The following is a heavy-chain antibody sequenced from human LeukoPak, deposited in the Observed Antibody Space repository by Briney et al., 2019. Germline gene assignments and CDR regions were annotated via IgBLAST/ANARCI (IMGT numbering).Heavy chain of an antibody. V-gene: IGHV3-30*18. D-gene: IGHD3-10*01. CDR2: ISYDGSNK. J-gene: IGHJ6*02. CDR3: AKDRDRRGGMDV. CDR1: GFTFSSYG. Sequence: GGSLRLSCAASGFTFSSYGMHWVRQAPGKGLEWVAVISYDGSNKYYADSVKGRFTISRDNSKNTLYLQMNSLRAEDTAVYYCAKDRDRRGGMDVWGQGTTVTVSS.